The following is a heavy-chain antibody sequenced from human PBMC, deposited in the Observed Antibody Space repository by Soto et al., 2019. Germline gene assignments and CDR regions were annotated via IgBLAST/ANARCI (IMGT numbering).Heavy chain of an antibody. D-gene: IGHD5-18*01. Sequence: SETLSLTCIVSGGSISSYYWSWIRQPAGKGLEWIGHIYTSGSTNNNPSLKSRVTMSVDTSKNQFSLKLSSVTAADTAVYYCARTDTPMGLMDIWGQGTMVTVS. V-gene: IGHV4-4*07. J-gene: IGHJ3*02. CDR3: ARTDTPMGLMDI. CDR1: GGSISSYY. CDR2: IYTSGST.